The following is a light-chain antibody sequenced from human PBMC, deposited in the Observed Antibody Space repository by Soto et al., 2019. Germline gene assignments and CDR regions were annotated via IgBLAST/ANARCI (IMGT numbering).Light chain of an antibody. CDR2: DVT. J-gene: IGLJ1*01. CDR3: FSYAGNYMYV. Sequence: QSALPQPRSVSGSPGQSVTISCTGTSSDVGAYNAVSWYQQNPGKAPKFMIYDVTKRPSGVPDRFSGSKSGNTASLTISGLQAEDEADYYCFSYAGNYMYVFGTGTKVTVL. V-gene: IGLV2-11*01. CDR1: SSDVGAYNA.